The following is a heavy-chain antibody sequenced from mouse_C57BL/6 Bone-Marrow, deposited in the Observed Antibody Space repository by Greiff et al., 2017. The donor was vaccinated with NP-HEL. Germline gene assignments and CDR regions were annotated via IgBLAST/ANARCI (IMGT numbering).Heavy chain of an antibody. V-gene: IGHV1-47*01. CDR2: FPPYHDDT. Sequence: QVQLQQSGAELVQPGASVQMSCKASGYTFTTYPIEWMKQNHGQSLEWIGTFPPYHDDTNYHDKFKGQATLTVEKSSSTVYLQLSRLTSDDSAVYYCAREDHDDDGSGFDYWGQGTLVTVSA. CDR3: AREDHDDDGSGFDY. CDR1: GYTFTTYP. J-gene: IGHJ3*01. D-gene: IGHD2-4*01.